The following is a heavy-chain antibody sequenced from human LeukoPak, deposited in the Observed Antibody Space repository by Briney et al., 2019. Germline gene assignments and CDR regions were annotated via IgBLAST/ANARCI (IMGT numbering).Heavy chain of an antibody. CDR3: ARHDFYSNYPHNWFDP. CDR1: AYSIGSGYY. V-gene: IGHV4-38-2*01. D-gene: IGHD4-11*01. J-gene: IGHJ5*02. CDR2: FYHSGST. Sequence: SETLSLTCAVSAYSIGSGYYWGWIRQPPGKGLEWIGRFYHSGSTYYNPSLKSRVTISVDTSKNQFSLKLSSVTAADTAVYYCARHDFYSNYPHNWFDPWGQGTLVTVSS.